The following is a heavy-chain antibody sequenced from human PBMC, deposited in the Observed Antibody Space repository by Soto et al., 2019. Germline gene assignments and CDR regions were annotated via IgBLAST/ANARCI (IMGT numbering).Heavy chain of an antibody. CDR3: ARRRAVVAARPYTYYAMDV. V-gene: IGHV1-69*05. J-gene: IGHJ6*02. CDR2: IIPIFGTA. CDR1: GYTFSSYA. D-gene: IGHD6-6*01. Sequence: SVQVSCKASGYTFSSYAISWVRQAPGQGLEWMGGIIPIFGTANYAQKFQGRVTITTDNSTGTAYMELSSLRSDDTAVYYCARRRAVVAARPYTYYAMDVWGQGTTVTVS.